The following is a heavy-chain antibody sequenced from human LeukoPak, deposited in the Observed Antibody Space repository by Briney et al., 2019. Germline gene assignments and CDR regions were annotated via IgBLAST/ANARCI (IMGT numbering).Heavy chain of an antibody. D-gene: IGHD3-3*01. J-gene: IGHJ4*02. Sequence: SETLSLTCAVYGGSFSGYYWSWIRQPPGKGLEWIGEINHSGSTNYNPSLKSRVTISVDTSKNQFSLKLSSVTAADTAVYYCARGSYDFWSGYLGYFDYWGQGTLVTVSS. CDR1: GGSFSGYY. CDR2: INHSGST. CDR3: ARGSYDFWSGYLGYFDY. V-gene: IGHV4-34*01.